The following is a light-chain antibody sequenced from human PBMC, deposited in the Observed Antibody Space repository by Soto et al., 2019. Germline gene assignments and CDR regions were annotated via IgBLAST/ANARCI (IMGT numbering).Light chain of an antibody. Sequence: ELVLTQSPATLSLSSGERATLACRASQSVSSYLAWYHQKPSQAPRLLIYGSFTRATATPARFSGSGSGTEFTLTNSSLQSEDFAVYSCQQYNNWPVTFGQGTKVHIK. J-gene: IGKJ1*01. CDR2: GSF. CDR3: QQYNNWPVT. CDR1: QSVSSY. V-gene: IGKV3-15*01.